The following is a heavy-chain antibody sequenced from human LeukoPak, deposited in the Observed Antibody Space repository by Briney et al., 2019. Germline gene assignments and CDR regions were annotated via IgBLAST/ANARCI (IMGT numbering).Heavy chain of an antibody. V-gene: IGHV4-34*01. Sequence: PSETLSLTCAVYGGSFSGYYWSWIRQPPGKGLEWIGEINHSGSTNYNPSLKSRVTISVDTSKNQFSLKLSSVTAEDTAVYYCARVPFMIVECYYFDYWGQGTLVTVSS. CDR3: ARVPFMIVECYYFDY. CDR2: INHSGST. J-gene: IGHJ4*02. CDR1: GGSFSGYY. D-gene: IGHD3-22*01.